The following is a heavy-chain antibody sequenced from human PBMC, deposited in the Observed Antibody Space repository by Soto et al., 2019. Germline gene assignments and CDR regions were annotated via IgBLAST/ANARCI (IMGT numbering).Heavy chain of an antibody. D-gene: IGHD3-22*01. J-gene: IGHJ4*02. CDR3: ARDPYYYDSSGYECYFDY. V-gene: IGHV3-33*01. CDR1: GFTFSSYG. CDR2: IWYDGSNK. Sequence: GGSLRLSCAASGFTFSSYGMHWVRQAPGKGLEWVAVIWYDGSNKYYADSVKGRFTISRDNSKNTLYLQMNSLRAEDTAVYYCARDPYYYDSSGYECYFDYWGQGTLVTVSS.